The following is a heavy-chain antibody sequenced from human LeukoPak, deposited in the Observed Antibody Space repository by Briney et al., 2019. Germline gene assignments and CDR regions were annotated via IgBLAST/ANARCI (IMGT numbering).Heavy chain of an antibody. Sequence: GGSLRLSCVASGFTFSSSWMSWVRRAPGKGLEWVANIKQDGTEKYYVDSVRGRFGISKDNAKNSLYLQMNSLRAEDTAVYYCARDPCHGALDYWGQGALVTVSS. V-gene: IGHV3-7*03. CDR3: ARDPCHGALDY. CDR1: GFTFSSSW. D-gene: IGHD2-2*01. J-gene: IGHJ4*02. CDR2: IKQDGTEK.